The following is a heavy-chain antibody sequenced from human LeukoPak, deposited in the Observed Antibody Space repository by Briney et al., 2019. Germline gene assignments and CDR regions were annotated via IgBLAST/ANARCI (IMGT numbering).Heavy chain of an antibody. CDR3: AKARTMVRGVIDY. J-gene: IGHJ4*02. CDR2: ISYDGSNK. CDR1: GFPFSSYG. V-gene: IGHV3-30*18. D-gene: IGHD3-10*01. Sequence: GGSLRLSCAASGFPFSSYGMHWVRQAPGKGLEWVAVISYDGSNKYYADSVKGRLTISRDNSKNTLYLQMNSLRAEDTAVYYCAKARTMVRGVIDYWGQGTLVTVSS.